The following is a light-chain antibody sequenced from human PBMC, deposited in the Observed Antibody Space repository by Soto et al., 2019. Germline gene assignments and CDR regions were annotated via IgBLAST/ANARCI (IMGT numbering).Light chain of an antibody. CDR3: QYLNSFPLS. CDR1: QGIRSY. Sequence: DIQLTQSPASLSASVGDRVTITCRASQGIRSYLAWYQQKPGKAPKLLIFLASTLQSGVPSRFSGSGSGTDFSLTINSRQPEDVATYYCQYLNSFPLSFGVGTKVEIK. J-gene: IGKJ4*01. CDR2: LAS. V-gene: IGKV1-9*01.